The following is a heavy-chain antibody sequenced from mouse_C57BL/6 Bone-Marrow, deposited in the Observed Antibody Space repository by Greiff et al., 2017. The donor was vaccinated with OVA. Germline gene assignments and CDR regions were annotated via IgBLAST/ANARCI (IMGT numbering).Heavy chain of an antibody. CDR3: TSYGSFDC. V-gene: IGHV14-4*01. CDR1: GFNFKDDY. CDR2: IDPENGDT. J-gene: IGHJ2*01. Sequence: VQLKESGAELVRPGASVKLSCTASGFNFKDDYMHWVKQRPEQGLEWIGWIDPENGDTEYASKFQGKATITVDTSSNTAYLQLSSLTSEDTAVYDCTSYGSFDCWERGTTLAVSS. D-gene: IGHD2-1*01.